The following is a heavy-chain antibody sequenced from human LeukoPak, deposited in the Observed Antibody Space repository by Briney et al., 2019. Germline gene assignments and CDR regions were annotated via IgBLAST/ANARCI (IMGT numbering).Heavy chain of an antibody. CDR3: ARSTEDCSSTSCYQYWFDP. D-gene: IGHD2-2*01. V-gene: IGHV4-59*01. J-gene: IGHJ5*02. CDR1: GGSISSYY. CDR2: IYYSGST. Sequence: SETLSLTCTVSGGSISSYYWSWIRQPPGKGLEWIGYIYYSGSTNYNPSFKSRVTISVDTSKNQISLKVRSATAADTAVYYCARSTEDCSSTSCYQYWFDPWGQGTLVTVSS.